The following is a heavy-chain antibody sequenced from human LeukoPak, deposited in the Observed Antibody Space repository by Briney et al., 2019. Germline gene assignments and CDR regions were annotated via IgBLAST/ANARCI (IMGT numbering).Heavy chain of an antibody. D-gene: IGHD1-26*01. CDR3: ARFKDSGPGAFDI. Sequence: SVKVSCKASGGTFSSYAISWVRQAPGQGLEWMGGIIPIFGTASYAQKFQGRVTITADESTSTAYMELSSLRSEDTAVYYCARFKDSGPGAFDIWGQGTMVTVSS. CDR2: IIPIFGTA. J-gene: IGHJ3*02. CDR1: GGTFSSYA. V-gene: IGHV1-69*13.